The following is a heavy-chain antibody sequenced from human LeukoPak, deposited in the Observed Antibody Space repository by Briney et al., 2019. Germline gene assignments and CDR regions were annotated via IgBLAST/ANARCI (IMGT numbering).Heavy chain of an antibody. Sequence: GGSLRLSCAASGFTFSSYWMHWVRQAPGKGLVWVSRINSDGSSTSYADSVKGRFTISRDNAKNTVYLQMNSLRAEDTAVYYCARGMYYDILTGPLGFDYWGQGTLVTVSS. CDR3: ARGMYYDILTGPLGFDY. CDR2: INSDGSST. CDR1: GFTFSSYW. V-gene: IGHV3-74*01. J-gene: IGHJ4*02. D-gene: IGHD3-9*01.